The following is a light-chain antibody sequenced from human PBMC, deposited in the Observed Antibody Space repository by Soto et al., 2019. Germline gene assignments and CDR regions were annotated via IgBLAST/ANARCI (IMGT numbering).Light chain of an antibody. Sequence: IVFPQSHATLSLSPGERATLSFRASQSVSSYLAWYQQKPGQAPRLLIYDASNRATGIPARFSGSGSGTDFTLTISSLEPEDFAVYYCQQRSNWITFGQGTRLEI. CDR1: QSVSSY. J-gene: IGKJ5*01. V-gene: IGKV3-11*01. CDR3: QQRSNWIT. CDR2: DAS.